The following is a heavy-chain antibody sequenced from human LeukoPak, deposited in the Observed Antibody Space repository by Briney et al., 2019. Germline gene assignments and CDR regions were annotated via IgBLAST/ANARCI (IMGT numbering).Heavy chain of an antibody. V-gene: IGHV4-39*07. D-gene: IGHD1-26*01. Sequence: PSETLSLTCSVSGASITSASHFWGWIRQPPGRGLEWTGTIYYSGITYYNPSLKSRVTISVDTSKNQFSLKLSSVTAADTAVYYCARGRGLGGSYFLLLSRWGQGTLVTVSS. CDR3: ARGRGLGGSYFLLLSR. J-gene: IGHJ4*02. CDR2: IYYSGIT. CDR1: GASITSASHF.